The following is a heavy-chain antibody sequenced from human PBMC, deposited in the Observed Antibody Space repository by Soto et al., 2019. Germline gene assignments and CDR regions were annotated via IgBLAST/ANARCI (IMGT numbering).Heavy chain of an antibody. Sequence: VESLKISCKGSGYSFAGYWITWVRQKPGKGLEWMGRIDPSDSQTYYSPSFRGHVTISVTKSITTVFLQWSSLRASDTAMYYCARQIYDSDTGPNFQYYFDSWGQGTPVPVSS. V-gene: IGHV5-10-1*01. J-gene: IGHJ4*02. D-gene: IGHD3-22*01. CDR3: ARQIYDSDTGPNFQYYFDS. CDR2: IDPSDSQT. CDR1: GYSFAGYW.